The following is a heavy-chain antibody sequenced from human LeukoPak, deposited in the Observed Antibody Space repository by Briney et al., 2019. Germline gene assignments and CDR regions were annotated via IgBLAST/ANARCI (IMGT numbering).Heavy chain of an antibody. CDR3: ARQTRRSSSNDFGY. CDR1: GGSFSAYY. D-gene: IGHD2-2*01. Sequence: SETLSLTCAVYGGSFSAYYWSWIRQPPGKGLEWIGEINGSGYTNYNPSLKSRVTITADTSKNQFSLRLNSMTAADTAVYYCARQTRRSSSNDFGYWGQGTLVTVSS. J-gene: IGHJ4*02. V-gene: IGHV4-34*01. CDR2: INGSGYT.